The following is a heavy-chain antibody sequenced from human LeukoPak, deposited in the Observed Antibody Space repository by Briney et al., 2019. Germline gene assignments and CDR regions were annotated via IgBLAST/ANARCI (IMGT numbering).Heavy chain of an antibody. CDR3: ATQAELRFLEWLYFDY. D-gene: IGHD3-3*01. V-gene: IGHV1-18*01. Sequence: GASVKVSCKASGYTFTSYGISWVRQAPGQGLEWMGWISAYNGNTNYAQKLQGRVTMTTDTSTSTAYKELRSLRSDDTAVYYCATQAELRFLEWLYFDYWGQGTLVTVSS. CDR2: ISAYNGNT. J-gene: IGHJ4*02. CDR1: GYTFTSYG.